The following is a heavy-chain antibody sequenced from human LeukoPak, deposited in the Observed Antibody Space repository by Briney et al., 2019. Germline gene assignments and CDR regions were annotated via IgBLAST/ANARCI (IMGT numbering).Heavy chain of an antibody. J-gene: IGHJ4*02. CDR2: IYPGDSDT. V-gene: IGHV5-51*01. CDR1: GYSFTSYW. Sequence: GESLKISCKGSGYSFTSYWIGWVRQMPGKGVEWMGIIYPGDSDTRYSPSFQGQVTISADKSISTAYLQWSSLKASDTAMYYCARIEYITAGMYYFDYWGQGTLVTVSS. CDR3: ARIEYITAGMYYFDY. D-gene: IGHD3-3*01.